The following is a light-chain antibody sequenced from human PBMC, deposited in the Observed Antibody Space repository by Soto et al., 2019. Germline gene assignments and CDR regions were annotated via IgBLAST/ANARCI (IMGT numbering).Light chain of an antibody. CDR3: QQYGNLPIT. CDR2: GAS. V-gene: IGKV3-20*01. CDR1: QSVSSSY. Sequence: EIVLTQSPGTLSLSPGERATLSCRASQSVSSSYLAWYQQKPGQTPRLLIYGASSRATGIPDRVSGSGSGTDFTLTISKLEAEDFAVYYCQQYGNLPITFGQGTRLEIK. J-gene: IGKJ5*01.